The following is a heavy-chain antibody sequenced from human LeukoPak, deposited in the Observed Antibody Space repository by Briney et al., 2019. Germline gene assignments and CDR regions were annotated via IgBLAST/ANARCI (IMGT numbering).Heavy chain of an antibody. CDR1: GGSFSGYY. V-gene: IGHV4-34*01. D-gene: IGHD3-9*01. J-gene: IGHJ4*02. CDR3: ARTTADILTGYYTGYFDY. Sequence: SETLSLTCAVYGGSFSGYYWSWIRQPPGKGLEWIGEINHSRSTNYNPSLKSRVTISVDTSKNQFSLKLSSVTAADTAVYSCARTTADILTGYYTGYFDYWGQGTLVTVSS. CDR2: INHSRST.